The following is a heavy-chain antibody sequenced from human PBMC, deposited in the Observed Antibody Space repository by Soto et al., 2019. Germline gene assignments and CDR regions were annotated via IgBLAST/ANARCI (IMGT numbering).Heavy chain of an antibody. CDR2: ITPFNGNT. Sequence: QMQLVQSGAEVKKTGSSVKVSCKASGYTFTYRYLHWVRQAPGQALEWMGWITPFNGNTNYAQKFEDRVTITRDRSTSTAYMELSSLRSEDTAMYYCADSSGWPDWYFDLWGRGTLVTVSS. J-gene: IGHJ2*01. V-gene: IGHV1-45*02. D-gene: IGHD6-19*01. CDR3: ADSSGWPDWYFDL. CDR1: GYTFTYRY.